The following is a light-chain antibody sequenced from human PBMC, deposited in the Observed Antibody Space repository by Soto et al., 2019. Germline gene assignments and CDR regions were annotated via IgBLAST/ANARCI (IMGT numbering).Light chain of an antibody. V-gene: IGKV1-9*01. Sequence: DIQLTQSPSFLSASVGDRVTITCRASQGISSYLAWYQQKPGKAPKLLIYAASTLQSGVPSRFSGSGSGTEFTLTISSLQPEDFATYYCQQYDNLPRFTFGPGTKVDIK. J-gene: IGKJ3*01. CDR3: QQYDNLPRFT. CDR2: AAS. CDR1: QGISSY.